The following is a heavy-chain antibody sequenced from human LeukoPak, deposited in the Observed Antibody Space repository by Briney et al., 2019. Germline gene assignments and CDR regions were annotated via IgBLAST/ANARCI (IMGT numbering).Heavy chain of an antibody. CDR1: GYTFTGYY. CDR3: ARGGGIVLIVVLPGASDI. J-gene: IGHJ3*02. V-gene: IGHV1-2*02. Sequence: ASVKVSCNASGYTFTGYYMHWVRRAPGQGREGMGWINPNSGGANYAQKFQGRVTMTRDTSISTAYMELSRLRADDTAVYYCARGGGIVLIVVLPGASDIWGQGTMVTVSS. D-gene: IGHD3-22*01. CDR2: INPNSGGA.